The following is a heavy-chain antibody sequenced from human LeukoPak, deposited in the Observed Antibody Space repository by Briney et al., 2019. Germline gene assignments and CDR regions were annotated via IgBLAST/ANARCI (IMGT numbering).Heavy chain of an antibody. CDR1: GFTFSSYW. Sequence: GGSLRLSCAASGFTFSSYWMSWVRQAPGKGLEWVANIKQDGSEKYYVDSVKGRFTISRDNAKNSLYLQMNSLRAEDTAVYYCASPVRVHYYYGMDVWGQGTTVTVSS. J-gene: IGHJ6*02. V-gene: IGHV3-7*01. D-gene: IGHD3-10*01. CDR3: ASPVRVHYYYGMDV. CDR2: IKQDGSEK.